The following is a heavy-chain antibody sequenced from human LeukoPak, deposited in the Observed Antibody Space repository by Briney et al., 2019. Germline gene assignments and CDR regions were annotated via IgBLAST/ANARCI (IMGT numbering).Heavy chain of an antibody. D-gene: IGHD6-13*01. CDR2: ISAYNGNT. CDR3: ARLSSSWYSVGRSNYYMDV. CDR1: GYTFTSYG. V-gene: IGHV1-18*01. J-gene: IGHJ6*03. Sequence: GASVKVSCKASGYTFTSYGISWVRQAPGQGLEWMGWISAYNGNTNYAQKLQGRVTMTTDTSTSTAYMELRSLRSDDTAVYYCARLSSSWYSVGRSNYYMDVWGKGTTVTVSS.